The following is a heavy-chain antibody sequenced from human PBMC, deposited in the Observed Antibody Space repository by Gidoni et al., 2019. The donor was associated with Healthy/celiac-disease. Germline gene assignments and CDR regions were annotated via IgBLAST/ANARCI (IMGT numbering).Heavy chain of an antibody. CDR3: ARGPAVNSYGWAVAFDY. CDR2: INPNSGGT. Sequence: QVQLVQSGAEVKKPGASVKVSCKASGSTFTGYYMHWVRQAPGQGLEWMGWINPNSGGTNYAQKFQGWVTMTRDTSISTAYMELSRLRSDDTAVYYCARGPAVNSYGWAVAFDYWGQGTLVTVSS. V-gene: IGHV1-2*04. CDR1: GSTFTGYY. J-gene: IGHJ4*02. D-gene: IGHD5-18*01.